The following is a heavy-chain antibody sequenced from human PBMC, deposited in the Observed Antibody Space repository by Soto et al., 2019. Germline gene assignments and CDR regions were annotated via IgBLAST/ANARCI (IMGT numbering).Heavy chain of an antibody. CDR2: IIPIFGTA. D-gene: IGHD5-12*01. V-gene: IGHV1-69*01. Sequence: QVQLVQSAAEVKKPGSSVKVSCKASGGTFSSYAISWVRQAPGQGLEWMGGIIPIFGTANYAQKFQGRVTITADESTSTAYMELSSLRSEDTAVYYCARDFSGGGKLRLGGSNWFDPWGQGTLVTVSS. CDR1: GGTFSSYA. J-gene: IGHJ5*02. CDR3: ARDFSGGGKLRLGGSNWFDP.